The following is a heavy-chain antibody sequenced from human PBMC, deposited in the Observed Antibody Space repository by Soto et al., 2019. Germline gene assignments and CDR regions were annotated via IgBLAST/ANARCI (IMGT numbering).Heavy chain of an antibody. Sequence: QITLNESGPTVVKPAETLTLTCTFFGFSLTTSGVGVGWIRQSPGKAPEWIALIYCDDDKRYSASLKSRLTISKDTSMNQVGLTMASVYPADTATYCAANRILRTVFEWVTTTAFYFDYWGQGTPVVVSS. CDR2: IYCDDDK. V-gene: IGHV2-5*02. CDR3: ANRILRTVFEWVTTTAFYFDY. J-gene: IGHJ4*02. CDR1: GFSLTTSGVG. D-gene: IGHD3-3*01.